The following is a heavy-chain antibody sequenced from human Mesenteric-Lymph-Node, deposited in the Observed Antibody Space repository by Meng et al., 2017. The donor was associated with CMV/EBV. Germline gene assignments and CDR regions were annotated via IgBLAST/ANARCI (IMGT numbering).Heavy chain of an antibody. D-gene: IGHD6-19*01. CDR2: IRSKTNSYAT. J-gene: IGHJ4*02. V-gene: IGHV3-73*01. CDR1: GFTFSGSA. Sequence: SGFTFSGSAVHWVRQASGKGLEWVGRIRSKTNSYATAYAASVKGRFIISRDDSKSTAYLQMNSLKTEDTAVYYCSRQVEVAGTDFDYWGQGTLVTV. CDR3: SRQVEVAGTDFDY.